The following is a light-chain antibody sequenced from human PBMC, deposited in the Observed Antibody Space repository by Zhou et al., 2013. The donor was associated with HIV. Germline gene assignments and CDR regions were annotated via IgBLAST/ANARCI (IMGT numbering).Light chain of an antibody. Sequence: DIQMTQSPSSLSASVGDRVTITCRASQDIGNDLGWYQQKPGKAPKLLIYAASSLQSGVPSRFSGSGSGTDFTLTISSLQPEDFATYYCQQSYSTPYTFGQGTKLEIK. V-gene: IGKV1-39*01. CDR1: QDIGND. J-gene: IGKJ2*01. CDR3: QQSYSTPYT. CDR2: AAS.